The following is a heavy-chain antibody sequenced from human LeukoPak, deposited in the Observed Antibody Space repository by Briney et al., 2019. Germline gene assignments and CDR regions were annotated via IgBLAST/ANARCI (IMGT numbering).Heavy chain of an antibody. D-gene: IGHD6-19*01. CDR2: TYYSGST. CDR3: ARGGSGWDWYFDL. V-gene: IGHV4-59*11. J-gene: IGHJ2*01. Sequence: PSETLSLTCTVSGGSISKHYWSWIRQPPGKGLEWIGYTYYSGSTNYNPCLKSRVTISIDTSKNLFSLKLSSVTAADTAVYSCARGGSGWDWYFDLWGRGILVTVSS. CDR1: GGSISKHY.